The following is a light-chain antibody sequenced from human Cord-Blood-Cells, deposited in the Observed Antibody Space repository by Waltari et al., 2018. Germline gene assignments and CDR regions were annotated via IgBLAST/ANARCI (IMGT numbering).Light chain of an antibody. Sequence: QSALTQPASVSGSPGQSITISCTGTSSDVGGYNYVSWYQQHPGKAPKRMIYDVSKRPSGVSNRFSGSKSGNTASLTVAGLQAEDEADYYCSSYTSSSTVFGGGTKLTVL. J-gene: IGLJ3*02. CDR1: SSDVGGYNY. CDR2: DVS. V-gene: IGLV2-14*01. CDR3: SSYTSSSTV.